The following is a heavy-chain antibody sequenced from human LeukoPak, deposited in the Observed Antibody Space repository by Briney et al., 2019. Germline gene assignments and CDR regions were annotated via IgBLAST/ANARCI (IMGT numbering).Heavy chain of an antibody. CDR1: GFTFSSYSMN. J-gene: IGHJ4*02. V-gene: IGHV4-59*08. Sequence: GSLRLSCAASGFTFSSYSMNWVRQAPGKGLEWIGCIYYSGSTYYNPSLKSRVTLSIDTSKSQFSLRLSSVTAADTAVYYCARQDFGSGILPGYWGQGTLVTVSS. CDR2: IYYSGST. CDR3: ARQDFGSGILPGY. D-gene: IGHD3-10*01.